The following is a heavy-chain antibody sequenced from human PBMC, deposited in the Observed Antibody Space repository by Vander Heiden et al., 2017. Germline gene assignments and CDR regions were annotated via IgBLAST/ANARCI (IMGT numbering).Heavy chain of an antibody. V-gene: IGHV3-30*18. J-gene: IGHJ6*02. CDR2: ISYDGSKK. CDR3: AKGGPGSSMDV. Sequence: QVQLVESGGGVVQPGRSLRLSGAASGFTFSSYGMHWVRQAPGKGLEWVAVISYDGSKKYEADSVKGRFTISRDNAKNTLYMQMKRMRAEDTAVYYAAKGGPGSSMDVWGQGTTVTVYS. D-gene: IGHD6-25*01. CDR1: GFTFSSYG.